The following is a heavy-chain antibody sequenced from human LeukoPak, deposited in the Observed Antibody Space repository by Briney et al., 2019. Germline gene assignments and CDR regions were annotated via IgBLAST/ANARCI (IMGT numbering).Heavy chain of an antibody. CDR1: GFTFSSYG. J-gene: IGHJ4*02. Sequence: GGSLRLSCAASGFTFSSYGMHWVRQAPGKGLEWVAVISYDGSNKYYADSVKGRFTISRDNSKNTLYLQMNSLRAEDTAVYYCARDWRLQLPFDYWGQGTLVTVSS. V-gene: IGHV3-30*03. CDR2: ISYDGSNK. D-gene: IGHD5-24*01. CDR3: ARDWRLQLPFDY.